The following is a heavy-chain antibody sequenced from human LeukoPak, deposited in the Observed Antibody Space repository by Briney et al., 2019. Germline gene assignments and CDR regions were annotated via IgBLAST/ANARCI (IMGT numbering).Heavy chain of an antibody. CDR3: ARGLRFDY. V-gene: IGHV3-48*03. J-gene: IGHJ4*02. CDR1: GFAFSIYE. CDR2: IGTSDDTV. Sequence: GGSLRLSCAASGFAFSIYEMNWVRQAPGKGLEWLSYIGTSDDTVYYADSVKGRFTISRDNSKNSVFLQMKSLRGEDTARYYCARGLRFDYWGQGALVTVSS.